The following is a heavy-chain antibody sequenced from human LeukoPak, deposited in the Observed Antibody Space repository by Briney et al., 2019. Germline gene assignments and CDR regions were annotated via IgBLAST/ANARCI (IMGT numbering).Heavy chain of an antibody. V-gene: IGHV3-23*01. J-gene: IGHJ6*01. Sequence: SGGSLRLSCAASGFTFSSYAMSWVRQAPGKGLEWVSAISGSGGSTYYADSVKGRFTISRDNAKNSLYLQMNSLRAEDTAVYYCARGLRFGHYYGSGSHPGMDVWGQGTTVTVSS. CDR3: ARGLRFGHYYGSGSHPGMDV. CDR2: ISGSGGST. D-gene: IGHD3-10*01. CDR1: GFTFSSYA.